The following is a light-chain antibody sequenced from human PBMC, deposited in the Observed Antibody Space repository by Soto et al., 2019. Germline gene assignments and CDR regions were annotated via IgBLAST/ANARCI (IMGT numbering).Light chain of an antibody. CDR3: QQRSNWPPT. CDR2: DAS. CDR1: QSITTH. Sequence: IVMTQSPGTLSLSAGDRATLSCRASQSITTHLAWYQQKPGQAPRLLIYDASNRATGIPARFSGSGSGTDFTLSISSLEPEDFAVYYCQQRSNWPPTFGQGTRLEIK. J-gene: IGKJ5*01. V-gene: IGKV3-11*01.